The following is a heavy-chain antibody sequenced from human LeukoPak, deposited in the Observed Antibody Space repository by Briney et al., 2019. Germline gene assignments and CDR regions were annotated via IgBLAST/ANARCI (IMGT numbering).Heavy chain of an antibody. CDR3: ARGGTGYDFWSGYRFDP. Sequence: PSETLSLTCTVSGGSLSSYYWSWIRQPPGKGLEWIGYIYYSGSTNYNPSLKSRVTISVDTSKNQFSLKLSSVTAADTAVYYCARGGTGYDFWSGYRFDPWGQGTLVTVSS. CDR1: GGSLSSYY. J-gene: IGHJ5*02. V-gene: IGHV4-59*01. CDR2: IYYSGST. D-gene: IGHD3-3*01.